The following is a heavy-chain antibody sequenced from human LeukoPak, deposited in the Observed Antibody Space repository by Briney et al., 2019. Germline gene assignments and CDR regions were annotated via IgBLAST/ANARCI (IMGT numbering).Heavy chain of an antibody. CDR1: GFTFSSYW. Sequence: GGSLRLSCAASGFTFSSYWMHWVRQAPGKGLVWVSRINSDGSSTSYADSVKGRFTISRDNAKNTLYLQMNSLRAEDTAVYYCARADIVVVPAAMAANYYYYYMDVWGKGTTVTISS. V-gene: IGHV3-74*01. D-gene: IGHD2-2*01. J-gene: IGHJ6*03. CDR3: ARADIVVVPAAMAANYYYYYMDV. CDR2: INSDGSST.